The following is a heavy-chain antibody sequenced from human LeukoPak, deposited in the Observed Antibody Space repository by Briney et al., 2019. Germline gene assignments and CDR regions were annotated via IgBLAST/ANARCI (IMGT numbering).Heavy chain of an antibody. D-gene: IGHD3-22*01. J-gene: IGHJ4*02. CDR3: ARGVYYDSSGYYYKSPYFDY. V-gene: IGHV4-30-4*08. CDR2: IYYSGST. Sequence: ESGPTLVNPTQTLTLTCTFSGFSLSTSGVGVGWIRQPPGKGLEWIGYIYYSGSTYYNPSLKSRVTISVDTSKNQFSLKLSSVTAADTAVYYCARGVYYDSSGYYYKSPYFDYWGQGALVTVSS. CDR1: GFSLSTSGVG.